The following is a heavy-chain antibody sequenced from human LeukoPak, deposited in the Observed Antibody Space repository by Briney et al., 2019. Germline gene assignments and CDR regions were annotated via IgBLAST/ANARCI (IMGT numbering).Heavy chain of an antibody. J-gene: IGHJ4*02. CDR2: ISGSDSST. V-gene: IGHV3-23*01. Sequence: GGSLRLSCAASGFTFSRFTINWVRQAPGKGLEWVSGISGSDSSTYYADSVKGRFTISRDNSKNTLYLQMNNLRPEDTAVYFCARDLRDSRGSYGSDYWGQGTLVTVSS. D-gene: IGHD1-26*01. CDR3: ARDLRDSRGSYGSDY. CDR1: GFTFSRFT.